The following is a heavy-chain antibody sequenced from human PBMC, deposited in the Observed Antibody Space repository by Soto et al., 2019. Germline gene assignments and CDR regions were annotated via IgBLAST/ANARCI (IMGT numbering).Heavy chain of an antibody. CDR3: ARRRGGFGGGWTTPYFDY. J-gene: IGHJ4*02. V-gene: IGHV2-5*02. Sequence: QITLKASGPTLVKPTQTLTLTCSFSGFSLNTGGVGVGWIRQPPGKALEWLAVIYWDDDKSWSPSLRDRLTSTRDASEDQVVLTVTNMDPVDTATYYCARRRGGFGGGWTTPYFDYWGQGTLVTVSS. CDR2: IYWDDDK. D-gene: IGHD6-19*01. CDR1: GFSLNTGGVG.